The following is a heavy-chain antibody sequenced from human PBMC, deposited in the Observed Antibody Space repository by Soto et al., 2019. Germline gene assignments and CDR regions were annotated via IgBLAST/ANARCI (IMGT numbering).Heavy chain of an antibody. V-gene: IGHV4-30-4*02. CDR3: ARDNGRENYYDSSGYWYYFDY. CDR1: GGSISSGDYY. CDR2: IYYSGST. D-gene: IGHD3-22*01. J-gene: IGHJ4*02. Sequence: SETLSLTCTVSGGSISSGDYYWSWIRQPPGKGLEWIGYIYYSGSTYYNPSLKSRVTISVDTSKNQFSLKLSSVTAADTAVYYCARDNGRENYYDSSGYWYYFDYWGQGTLVTAPQ.